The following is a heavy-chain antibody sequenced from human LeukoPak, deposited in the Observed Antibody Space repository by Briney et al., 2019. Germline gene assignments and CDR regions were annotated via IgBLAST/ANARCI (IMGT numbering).Heavy chain of an antibody. D-gene: IGHD5-18*01. V-gene: IGHV3-30*02. Sequence: GSLRLSCAASGFTFSSYGMHWVRQAPGKGLEWVAFIRYDGSNKYYADSVKGRFTISRGNSKNTLYLQMNSLRAEDTAVYYCAKVGYTYGYRTPPEYFQHWGQGTLVTVSS. CDR1: GFTFSSYG. J-gene: IGHJ1*01. CDR3: AKVGYTYGYRTPPEYFQH. CDR2: IRYDGSNK.